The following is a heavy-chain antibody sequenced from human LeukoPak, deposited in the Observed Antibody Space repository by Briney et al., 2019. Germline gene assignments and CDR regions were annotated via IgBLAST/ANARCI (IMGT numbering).Heavy chain of an antibody. CDR3: AKSRSGYDDAFDI. CDR2: ISGSGGST. J-gene: IGHJ3*02. V-gene: IGHV3-23*01. D-gene: IGHD3-3*01. CDR1: GFTFSSYA. Sequence: PGGSLRLSCAASGFTFSSYAMSWVRQAPGKGLEWVSAISGSGGSTYYADSVKGRFTISRDNSKNTLYLQMNSLRDEDTAVYYCAKSRSGYDDAFDIWGQGTMVTVSS.